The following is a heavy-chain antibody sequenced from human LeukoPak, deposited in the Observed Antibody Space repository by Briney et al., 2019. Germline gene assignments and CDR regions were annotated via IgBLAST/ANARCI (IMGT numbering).Heavy chain of an antibody. CDR1: GLSFSSFA. Sequence: GGSLRLSCAASGLSFSSFAMSWVRQGPARGLEWVSGIRGNGDTFYADSVKGRFTLSSDSSTNTVYFQLNNLRVEDTAIYYCARASWVSSTDAVRWGQGTLVTVSS. CDR3: ARASWVSSTDAVR. J-gene: IGHJ4*02. CDR2: IRGNGDT. D-gene: IGHD3-16*01. V-gene: IGHV3-23*01.